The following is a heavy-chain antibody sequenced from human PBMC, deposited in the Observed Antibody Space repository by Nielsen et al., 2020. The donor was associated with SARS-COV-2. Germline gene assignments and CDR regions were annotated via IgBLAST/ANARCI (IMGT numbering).Heavy chain of an antibody. D-gene: IGHD5-12*01. J-gene: IGHJ6*02. CDR2: IWYDGSNK. V-gene: IGHV3-33*08. CDR1: GFTFSSYD. CDR3: ARDLVVARVYYYYGMDV. Sequence: GESLKISCAASGFTFSSYDMHWVRQAPGKGLEWVAVIWYDGSNKYYADSVKGRFTISRDNSKNTLYLQMNSLRAEDTAVYYCARDLVVARVYYYYGMDVWGQGTTVTVSS.